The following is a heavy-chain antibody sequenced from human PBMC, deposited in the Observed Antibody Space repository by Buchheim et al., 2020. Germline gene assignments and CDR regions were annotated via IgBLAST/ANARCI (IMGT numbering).Heavy chain of an antibody. Sequence: EVHLLESGGGLVQPGESLRLSCAASGFTFNTYTMGWVRQAPGKGLEWVSSISGNGVTTKYADSVKGRFTIARDTSRTMLYLQMNSLRAEDTAVYYCAKEHYGRGMSWGQGTL. J-gene: IGHJ5*02. CDR3: AKEHYGRGMS. CDR1: GFTFNTYT. D-gene: IGHD3-10*02. V-gene: IGHV3-23*01. CDR2: ISGNGVTT.